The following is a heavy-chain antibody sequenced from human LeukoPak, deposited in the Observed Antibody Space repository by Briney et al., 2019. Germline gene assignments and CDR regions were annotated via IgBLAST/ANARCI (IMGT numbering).Heavy chain of an antibody. CDR2: IYSTGST. CDR3: ARQIASAGTAGFDF. Sequence: SETLSLTCTVSGGSISSYYWSWIRQPAGKGLEWIGRIYSTGSTNYNPSLKSRVTMSVETSKNQFSLRLRSVTAADTAVYYCARQIASAGTAGFDFWGRGALVTVSS. V-gene: IGHV4-4*07. D-gene: IGHD6-13*01. CDR1: GGSISSYY. J-gene: IGHJ4*02.